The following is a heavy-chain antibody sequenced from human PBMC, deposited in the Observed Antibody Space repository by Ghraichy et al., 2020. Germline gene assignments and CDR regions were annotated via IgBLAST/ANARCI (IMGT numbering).Heavy chain of an antibody. CDR3: VRTTDRNYADS. V-gene: IGHV6-1*01. Sequence: SQTLSLTCAISGDSVSNTGAAWNWIRQSPLRGLEWLGRTYYTSKWENDYAVSVKSRITINPDTSKNQVSLHLNYVTPDDTAVYFCVRTTDRNYADSWGQGTLVTVSS. CDR1: GDSVSNTGAA. D-gene: IGHD1-14*01. CDR2: TYYTSKWEN. J-gene: IGHJ4*02.